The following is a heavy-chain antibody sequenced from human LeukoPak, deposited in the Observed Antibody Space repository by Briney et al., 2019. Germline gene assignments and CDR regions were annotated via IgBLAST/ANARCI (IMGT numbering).Heavy chain of an antibody. CDR2: IYTGGST. CDR1: GFTVSSNY. Sequence: GGSLRLSCAASGFTVSSNYMSWVRQAPGKGLEWVSIIYTGGSTYYADSVKGRFTISRDNSKNTLYLQMNSLRAEDTAVYYCARGHYDSSGYYIGPFDYWGQGTLVTVFS. J-gene: IGHJ4*02. V-gene: IGHV3-66*01. CDR3: ARGHYDSSGYYIGPFDY. D-gene: IGHD3-22*01.